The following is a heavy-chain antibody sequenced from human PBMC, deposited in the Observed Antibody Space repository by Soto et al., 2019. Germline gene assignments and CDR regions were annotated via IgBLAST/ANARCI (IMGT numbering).Heavy chain of an antibody. CDR3: ARRVRTDYRGSGNPVNWFDP. CDR1: GGSIGSGGYY. J-gene: IGHJ5*02. Sequence: SETLPLTCTVSGGSIGSGGYYWSWIRQHPWKGLEWIGYIYYSGSTYYNPSLKSRVTISVDTSKNQFSLKLSSVTAADTAVYYCARRVRTDYRGSGNPVNWFDPWGQGTLVTVSS. CDR2: IYYSGST. D-gene: IGHD3-10*01. V-gene: IGHV4-31*03.